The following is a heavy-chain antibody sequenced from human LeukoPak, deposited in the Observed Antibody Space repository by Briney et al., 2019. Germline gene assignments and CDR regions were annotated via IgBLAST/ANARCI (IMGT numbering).Heavy chain of an antibody. CDR3: ARISGGAGYNSNWFDP. V-gene: IGHV4-59*08. CDR1: GGSINSYY. CDR2: IYYSGST. J-gene: IGHJ5*02. D-gene: IGHD5-24*01. Sequence: PSETLSLTCTVSGGSINSYYWSWIRQPPGKGLEWIGYIYYSGSTNYNPSLKSRVTISVDTSKNQFSLKLSSVTAADTAVYYCARISGGAGYNSNWFDPWRQGTLVTVSS.